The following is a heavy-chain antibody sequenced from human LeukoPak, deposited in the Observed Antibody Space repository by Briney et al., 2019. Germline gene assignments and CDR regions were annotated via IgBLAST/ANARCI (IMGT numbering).Heavy chain of an antibody. CDR2: IYPGDSDT. CDR1: GYSFTSYW. D-gene: IGHD6-13*01. Sequence: GESLKISCKGSGYSFTSYWIGWVRQMPGKGLEWMGMIYPGDSDTRYSPSFQGQVTISADKSISTAYLQWSSLKASDTAMYYCAVPPTAGRNGVDYWGQGTLVTVSS. CDR3: AVPPTAGRNGVDY. V-gene: IGHV5-51*01. J-gene: IGHJ4*02.